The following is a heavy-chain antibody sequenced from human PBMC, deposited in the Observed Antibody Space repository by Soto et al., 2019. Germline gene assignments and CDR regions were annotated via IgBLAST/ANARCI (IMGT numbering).Heavy chain of an antibody. CDR2: ISYDGSNK. D-gene: IGHD6-19*01. V-gene: IGHV3-30-3*01. J-gene: IGHJ4*02. CDR1: GFTFSSYA. Sequence: QVQLVESGGGVVQPGRSLRLSCAASGFTFSSYAMHWVRQAPGKGLEWVAVISYDGSNKYYADSVKGRFTISRDNSKNTLYLQMNSLRAEDTAVYYCASGKWLVRGYFDYWGQGTLVTVSS. CDR3: ASGKWLVRGYFDY.